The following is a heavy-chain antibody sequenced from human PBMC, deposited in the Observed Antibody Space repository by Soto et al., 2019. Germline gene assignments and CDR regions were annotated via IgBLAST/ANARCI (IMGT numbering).Heavy chain of an antibody. CDR2: ISYDGSNK. Sequence: PGGSLRLSCAASGFTFSSYGMHWVRQAPGKGLEWVAVISYDGSNKYYADSVKGRFTISRDNSKNTLYLQMNSLRAEDTAVYYCAKDLWGSGYYSVHFSPGFDPWGQGTLVTVSS. V-gene: IGHV3-30*18. CDR3: AKDLWGSGYYSVHFSPGFDP. D-gene: IGHD3-3*01. CDR1: GFTFSSYG. J-gene: IGHJ5*02.